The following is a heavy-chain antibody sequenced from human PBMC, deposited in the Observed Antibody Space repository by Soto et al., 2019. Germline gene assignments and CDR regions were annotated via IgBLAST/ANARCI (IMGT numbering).Heavy chain of an antibody. CDR2: ISSNSAYI. CDR1: GFTFRSFT. J-gene: IGHJ5*02. V-gene: IGHV3-21*01. Sequence: GGSLRLSXAASGFTFRSFTMNWVRQAPGKGLEWVPTISSNSAYIYYTDALRGRFTISRDNAKNSLHLQMNSLRAEDTAVYYCTRDASRDSSARGWFDPWGPGTLVTVSS. D-gene: IGHD6-13*01. CDR3: TRDASRDSSARGWFDP.